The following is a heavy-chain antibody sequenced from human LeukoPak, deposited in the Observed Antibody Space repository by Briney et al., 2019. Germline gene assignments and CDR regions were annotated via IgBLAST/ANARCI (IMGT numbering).Heavy chain of an antibody. CDR2: IYYSGST. CDR1: GGSISSSSYY. CDR3: ARGRRYYYYYMDV. V-gene: IGHV4-39*07. Sequence: SETLSLTYTVSGGSISSSSYYWGWIRQPPGKGLEWIGSIYYSGSTYYNPSLKSRVTISVDTSKNQFSLKLSSVTAADTAVYYCARGRRYYYYYMDVWGKGTAVTVSS. J-gene: IGHJ6*03.